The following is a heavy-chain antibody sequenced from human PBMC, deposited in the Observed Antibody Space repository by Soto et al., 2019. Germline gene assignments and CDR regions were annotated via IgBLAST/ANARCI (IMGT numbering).Heavy chain of an antibody. CDR3: AREALGYYDSSGYYYNWFDP. Sequence: PGGSLRLSCAASGFTFSSYGMHWVRQAPGKGLEWVAVIWYDGSNKYYADSVKGRFTISRDNSKNTLYLQMNSLRAEDTAVYYCAREALGYYDSSGYYYNWFDPWGQGTLVTVSS. J-gene: IGHJ5*02. D-gene: IGHD3-22*01. CDR2: IWYDGSNK. CDR1: GFTFSSYG. V-gene: IGHV3-33*01.